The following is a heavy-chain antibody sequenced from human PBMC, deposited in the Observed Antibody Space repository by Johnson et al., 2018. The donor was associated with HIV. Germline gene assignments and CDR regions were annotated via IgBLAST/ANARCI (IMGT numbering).Heavy chain of an antibody. V-gene: IGHV3-53*01. D-gene: IGHD2-15*01. Sequence: EVQLVESGGGLIQPGGSLRLSCAASGFTVSTNYMSWVRQAPVKGLDWVSVIYSGGTTYYADSVKGRFTISRDNSKNTLYLQMNSLRAEDTAVYYCAKSPGVVDPIDAFDIWGQGTMVTVSS. CDR3: AKSPGVVDPIDAFDI. CDR2: IYSGGTT. CDR1: GFTVSTNY. J-gene: IGHJ3*02.